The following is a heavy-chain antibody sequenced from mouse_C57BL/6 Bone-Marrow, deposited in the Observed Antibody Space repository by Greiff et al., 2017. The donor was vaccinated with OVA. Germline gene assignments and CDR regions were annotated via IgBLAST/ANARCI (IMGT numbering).Heavy chain of an antibody. J-gene: IGHJ4*01. V-gene: IGHV1-82*01. CDR1: GYAFSSSW. CDR3: ANGDNYYAMDD. CDR2: IYPGDGDT. D-gene: IGHD1-3*01. Sequence: QVQLQQSGPELVKPGASVKISCKASGYAFSSSWMNWVKQRPGKGLEWIGRIYPGDGDTNYNGKFKGKATLTADKSSSTAYMQLSSLTSEDSAVYFCANGDNYYAMDDWGQGTSVTVSS.